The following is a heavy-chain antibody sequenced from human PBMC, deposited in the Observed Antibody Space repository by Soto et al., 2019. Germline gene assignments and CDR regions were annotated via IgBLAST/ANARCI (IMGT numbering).Heavy chain of an antibody. V-gene: IGHV6-1*01. CDR2: TYYRSKWYN. J-gene: IGHJ6*02. CDR1: GDSVSSNSAA. CDR3: ARVSKTGYSSSWYQTYYYGMDV. Sequence: SQTLSLTCAISGDSVSSNSAAWNWIRQSPSRGLEWLGRTYYRSKWYNDYAVSVKSRITINPDTSKNQFSLQLNSVTPEDTAVHYCARVSKTGYSSSWYQTYYYGMDVWGQGTTVTVSS. D-gene: IGHD6-13*01.